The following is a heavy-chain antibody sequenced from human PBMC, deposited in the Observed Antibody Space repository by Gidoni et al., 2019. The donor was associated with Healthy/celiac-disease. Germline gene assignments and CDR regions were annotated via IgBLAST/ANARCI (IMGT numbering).Heavy chain of an antibody. CDR2: IKAGNGNT. CDR3: ARGALLGYCSSTSCYNSPRY. V-gene: IGHV1-3*01. Sequence: QSGAAVKKPGASVKVSCTASGYTFTSYAMHWVRQAPGQRLEWMGWIKAGNGNTKYSQKSQGRVTITRDTSASTAYMELSSLRSEDTAVYYCARGALLGYCSSTSCYNSPRYWGQGTLVTVSS. D-gene: IGHD2-2*02. J-gene: IGHJ4*02. CDR1: GYTFTSYA.